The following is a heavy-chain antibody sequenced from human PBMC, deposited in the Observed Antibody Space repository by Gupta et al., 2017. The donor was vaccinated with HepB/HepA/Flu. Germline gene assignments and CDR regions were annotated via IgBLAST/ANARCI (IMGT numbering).Heavy chain of an antibody. Sequence: QVQLVESGGGLVKPGGSLRLSCAASGFTFSDYYMNWIRQAPGKGLEWVSYISSSGGTIYYADSVKGRFTISKDNAKNSLYLQMNSLRAEDTAVYYCASSPYYYGSGSYYNFFDYWGQGTLVTVSS. CDR1: GFTFSDYY. CDR2: ISSSGGTI. CDR3: ASSPYYYGSGSYYNFFDY. J-gene: IGHJ4*02. D-gene: IGHD3-10*01. V-gene: IGHV3-11*01.